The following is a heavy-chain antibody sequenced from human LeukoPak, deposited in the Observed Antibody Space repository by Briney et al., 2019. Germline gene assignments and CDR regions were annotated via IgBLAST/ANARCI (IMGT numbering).Heavy chain of an antibody. CDR2: ISGSGGST. Sequence: GGSLRLSCAASGFTFSSYAMSWVRQAPGKGLEWVSAISGSGGSTYYADSVKGRFTISRDNSKNTLYLQMNSPRAEDTAVYYCATARSIVVVTAPFDYWGQGTLVTVSS. V-gene: IGHV3-23*01. CDR3: ATARSIVVVTAPFDY. D-gene: IGHD2-21*02. CDR1: GFTFSSYA. J-gene: IGHJ4*02.